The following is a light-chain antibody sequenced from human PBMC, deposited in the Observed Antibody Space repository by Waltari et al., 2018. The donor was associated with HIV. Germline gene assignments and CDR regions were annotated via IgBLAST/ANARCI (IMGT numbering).Light chain of an antibody. Sequence: DIQMTQFPSTLSASVGDRVTITCRASQSISSGLAWYQQKPGKAPKVLIYKASSLESGVPSRFSGSGSGTEFTLTISSLQPDDFATYYCQQYNSYSGTFGQGTKVEIK. CDR1: QSISSG. CDR2: KAS. J-gene: IGKJ1*01. CDR3: QQYNSYSGT. V-gene: IGKV1-5*03.